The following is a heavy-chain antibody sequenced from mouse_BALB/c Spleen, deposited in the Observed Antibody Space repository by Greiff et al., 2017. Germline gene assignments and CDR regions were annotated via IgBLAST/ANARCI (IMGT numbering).Heavy chain of an antibody. D-gene: IGHD1-2*01. CDR2: IYPGNVNT. V-gene: IGHV1S56*01. J-gene: IGHJ4*01. CDR3: ALHYYGSYAMDY. Sequence: QVQLQQSGPELVKPGASVRLSCKASGYTFTSYYIHWVKQRPGQGLEWIGWIYPGNVNTKYNEKFKGKATLTADKSSSTAYMQLSSLTSEDSAVYFCALHYYGSYAMDYWGQGTSVTVSS. CDR1: GYTFTSYY.